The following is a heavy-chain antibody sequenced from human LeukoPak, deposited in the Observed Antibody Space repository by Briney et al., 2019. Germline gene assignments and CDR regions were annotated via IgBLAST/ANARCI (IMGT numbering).Heavy chain of an antibody. V-gene: IGHV4-59*01. D-gene: IGHD3-16*01. Sequence: SETLSLTCTVSGGSISSYYWSWIRQPPAKGLEWIGYIYYSGSTNYNPSLKSRVTISVDTSKNQFSLKLSSVTAADTAVYYCAREKGGWFDPWGQGTLVTVSS. CDR3: AREKGGWFDP. J-gene: IGHJ5*02. CDR2: IYYSGST. CDR1: GGSISSYY.